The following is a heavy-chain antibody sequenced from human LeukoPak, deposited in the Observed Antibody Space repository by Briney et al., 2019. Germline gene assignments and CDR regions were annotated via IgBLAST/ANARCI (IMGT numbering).Heavy chain of an antibody. J-gene: IGHJ6*03. CDR2: IYHSGST. CDR3: ARTTKYCSSTSCHPSYYYYYMDV. CDR1: GGSISSSNW. V-gene: IGHV4-4*02. Sequence: SETLSLTCAVSGGSISSSNWWSWVRQPPGEGLEWIGEIYHSGSTNYNPSLKSRVTISVDTSKNQFSLKLSSVTAADTAVYYCARTTKYCSSTSCHPSYYYYYMDVWGKGTTVTVSS. D-gene: IGHD2-2*01.